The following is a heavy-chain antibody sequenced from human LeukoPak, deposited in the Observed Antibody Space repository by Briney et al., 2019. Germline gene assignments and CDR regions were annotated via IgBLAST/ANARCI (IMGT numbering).Heavy chain of an antibody. J-gene: IGHJ4*02. CDR2: INNDGSST. Sequence: GGSLRLSCAASGFTVSSNYMSWVRQAPGKGLEWVSRINNDGSSTVYAGSVKGRFTISRDNAKNTVYLEMNSLRVEDTAVYYCARGEPNYSYFKWGQGTLVSVSS. CDR1: GFTVSSNY. D-gene: IGHD5-18*01. V-gene: IGHV3-74*01. CDR3: ARGEPNYSYFK.